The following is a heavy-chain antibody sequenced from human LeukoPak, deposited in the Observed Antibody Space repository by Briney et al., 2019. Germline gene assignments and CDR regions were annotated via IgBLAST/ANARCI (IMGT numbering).Heavy chain of an antibody. CDR3: AKDLRDCIQYWYFDL. J-gene: IGHJ2*01. CDR1: GFTFTNYA. Sequence: GGSLRLSCAASGFTFTNYAMSWVRQAPGKGLEWVSSISGTGRSTYYADSVKGRFTISRDNSKNTLYLQMNSLRAEDTATYHCAKDLRDCIQYWYFDLWGRGTLVAVSS. CDR2: ISGTGRST. D-gene: IGHD2-21*02. V-gene: IGHV3-23*01.